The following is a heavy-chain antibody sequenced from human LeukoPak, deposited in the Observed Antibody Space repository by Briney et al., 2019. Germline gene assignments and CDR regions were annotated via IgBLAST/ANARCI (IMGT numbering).Heavy chain of an antibody. CDR2: VFHSGTT. Sequence: SETLSLTCNVSGDSLTSNFWSWIRQTPGKGLEWIGYVFHSGTTNYSPSLKSRVTISLDTSKKQIYLRLASVTAADTALYYCARRMATVTDAFDIWDRGTMVSVSS. CDR1: GDSLTSNF. V-gene: IGHV4-59*08. D-gene: IGHD5-24*01. CDR3: ARRMATVTDAFDI. J-gene: IGHJ3*02.